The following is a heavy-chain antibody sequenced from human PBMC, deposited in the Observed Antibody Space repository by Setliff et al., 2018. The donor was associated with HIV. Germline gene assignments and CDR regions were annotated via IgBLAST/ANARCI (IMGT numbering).Heavy chain of an antibody. Sequence: PSVKVSCKASGGTFSSYTINWVRQAPGQGLEWMGRSIPILGIGNDEQAQKFKGRVTFTADKSTSTVYMELSSLRSEDTAVYYCARCGAGEWHLYMDVWGKGTAVTVSS. CDR2: SIPILGIG. J-gene: IGHJ6*03. CDR1: GGTFSSYT. V-gene: IGHV1-69*02. CDR3: ARCGAGEWHLYMDV. D-gene: IGHD3-16*01.